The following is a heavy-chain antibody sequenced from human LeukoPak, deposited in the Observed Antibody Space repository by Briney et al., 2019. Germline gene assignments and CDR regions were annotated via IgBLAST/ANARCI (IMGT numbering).Heavy chain of an antibody. Sequence: GGSLRLPCAVSGFTFREYWMLWVRQATGEGLESVSRINTGGTVTTYADSVKGRFTVSRDNADNTMFLQMNSVRDEDTAVYYCATKQWLAPPPDSWGQGTPVTVSS. CDR1: GFTFREYW. V-gene: IGHV3-74*01. CDR2: INTGGTVT. CDR3: ATKQWLAPPPDS. D-gene: IGHD6-19*01. J-gene: IGHJ4*02.